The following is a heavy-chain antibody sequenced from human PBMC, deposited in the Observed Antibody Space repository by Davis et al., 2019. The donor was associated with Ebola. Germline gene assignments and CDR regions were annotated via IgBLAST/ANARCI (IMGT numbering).Heavy chain of an antibody. CDR1: GGSISSYY. Sequence: SETLSLTCTVSGGSISSYYWSWIRQPPGKGLEWIGYIYYSGSTNYNPSLKSRVTISVDTSKNQFSLKLSSVTAADTAVYYCASDYGGNSGGLDAFDIWGQGTMVTVSS. CDR3: ASDYGGNSGGLDAFDI. V-gene: IGHV4-59*01. CDR2: IYYSGST. D-gene: IGHD4-23*01. J-gene: IGHJ3*02.